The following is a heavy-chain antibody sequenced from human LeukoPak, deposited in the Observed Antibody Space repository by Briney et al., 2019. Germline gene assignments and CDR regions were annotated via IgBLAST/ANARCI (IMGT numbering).Heavy chain of an antibody. CDR1: GFTFSSYA. J-gene: IGHJ3*02. V-gene: IGHV3-30-3*01. CDR2: ISYDGSNK. D-gene: IGHD3-22*01. Sequence: GGSLRLSCAATGFTFSSYAMHWVRQAPGKGRGGVAVISYDGSNKYYADSVKGRFTISRYNSKNTLYLQMNSLRGGDTAGYYCCMGVDSSGNLGFDIWGQGTMVTVSS. CDR3: CMGVDSSGNLGFDI.